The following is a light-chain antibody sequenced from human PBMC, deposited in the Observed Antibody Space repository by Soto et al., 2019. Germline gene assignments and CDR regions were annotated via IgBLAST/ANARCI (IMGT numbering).Light chain of an antibody. V-gene: IGKV2-30*01. Sequence: DVVMTQSPLFLPVTLGQPASISCRSSQSLVYSDGNTYLYWFQQRPGQTPRRLIYKLSKRFSVVPDRFSGSGSGTVFILKISRVDAEDFGIYYCIEGTRWPFTFGPGPEVDI. CDR3: IEGTRWPFT. CDR2: KLS. J-gene: IGKJ3*01. CDR1: QSLVYSDGNTY.